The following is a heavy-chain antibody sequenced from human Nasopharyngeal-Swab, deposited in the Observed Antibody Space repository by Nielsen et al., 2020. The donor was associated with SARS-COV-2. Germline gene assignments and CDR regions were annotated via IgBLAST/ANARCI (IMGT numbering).Heavy chain of an antibody. CDR3: AKVNGYHRDNGDFEY. CDR1: GFIFSASA. V-gene: IGHV3-73*01. CDR2: IGDKDHNYAT. J-gene: IGHJ4*02. Sequence: GESLKISCAASGFIFSASAIHWVRQASGKGLEWVGRIGDKDHNYATTYGASVQGRFTISRDDSKNTAFLQMGGLGAEDTAVYYCAKVNGYHRDNGDFEYWGQGTLVTVAS. D-gene: IGHD5-24*01.